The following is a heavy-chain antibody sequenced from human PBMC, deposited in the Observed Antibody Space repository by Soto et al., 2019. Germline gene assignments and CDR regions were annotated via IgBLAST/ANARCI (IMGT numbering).Heavy chain of an antibody. V-gene: IGHV3-23*01. D-gene: IGHD5-18*01. J-gene: IGHJ4*02. Sequence: EVQLLESGGGLVQPGGSLRLSCAASGFTFSSYAMSWVRQAPGKGLEWVSAISGSGGSTYYADSVKGRFTISRDNSKNTLYLQMNSLRPEDTAVYYCAKDGYSYVDYFDYWGQGTLVTVSS. CDR3: AKDGYSYVDYFDY. CDR1: GFTFSSYA. CDR2: ISGSGGST.